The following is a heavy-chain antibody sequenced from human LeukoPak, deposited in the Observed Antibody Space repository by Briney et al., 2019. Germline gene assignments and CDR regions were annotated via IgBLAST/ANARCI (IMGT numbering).Heavy chain of an antibody. CDR3: AVIPHRDSSSWYSDY. V-gene: IGHV4-39*07. D-gene: IGHD6-13*01. CDR2: IYYSGST. J-gene: IGHJ4*02. Sequence: SETLSLTCTVSGGSISSSSYYWGWIRQPPGKGLEWIGSIYYSGSTNYNPSLKSRVTISVDTSKNQFSLKLSSVTAADTAVYYCAVIPHRDSSSWYSDYWGQGTLVTVSS. CDR1: GGSISSSSYY.